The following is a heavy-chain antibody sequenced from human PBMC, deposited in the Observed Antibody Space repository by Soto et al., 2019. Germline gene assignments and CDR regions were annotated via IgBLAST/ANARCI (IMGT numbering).Heavy chain of an antibody. J-gene: IGHJ4*02. D-gene: IGHD3-22*01. CDR1: GGTFSRSA. V-gene: IGHV1-69*01. Sequence: QVQLEQSGAEVRKPGSTVKVSCKASGGTFSRSAISWVRQAPGQGLEWMGGIIPFLGTVNYAQKFQDRVTITADESTGTAYMELSSLISEDTAVYYCAKFAESSGYFDYGGQGTLVTVSS. CDR3: AKFAESSGYFDY. CDR2: IIPFLGTV.